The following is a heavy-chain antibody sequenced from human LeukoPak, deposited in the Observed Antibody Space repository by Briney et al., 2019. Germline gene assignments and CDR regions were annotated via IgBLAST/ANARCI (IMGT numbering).Heavy chain of an antibody. D-gene: IGHD3-10*01. V-gene: IGHV1-2*02. CDR1: GYTFTGYY. Sequence: ASVKVSCKASGYTFTGYYMHWVRQAPGQGLEWMGWINPNSGGTNYAQKFQGRVTMTRDTSISTAYMELSRLRSGDTAVYYCARAGITHYYYYYMDVWGKGTTVTISS. J-gene: IGHJ6*03. CDR3: ARAGITHYYYYYMDV. CDR2: INPNSGGT.